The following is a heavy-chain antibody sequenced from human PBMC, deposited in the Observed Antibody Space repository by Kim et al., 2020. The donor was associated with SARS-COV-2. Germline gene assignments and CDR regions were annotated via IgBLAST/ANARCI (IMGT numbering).Heavy chain of an antibody. J-gene: IGHJ3*02. CDR2: IYYSGST. V-gene: IGHV4-31*03. Sequence: SETLSLTCTVPGGSISSGGYSWSWIRQHPGKGLEWIAYIYYSGSTYYNPSLKSRVTISVDTYKNQFSLKLNSVTAADTAVYSCARARITMIVVDAFDIWGQGTMVTVSS. CDR1: GGSISSGGYS. CDR3: ARARITMIVVDAFDI. D-gene: IGHD3-22*01.